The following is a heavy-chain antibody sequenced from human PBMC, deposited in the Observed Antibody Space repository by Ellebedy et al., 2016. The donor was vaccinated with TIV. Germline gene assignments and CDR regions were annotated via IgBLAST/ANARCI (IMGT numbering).Heavy chain of an antibody. CDR1: GFTFSNYG. D-gene: IGHD1-14*01. J-gene: IGHJ2*01. CDR3: AKKGPERWYFDL. CDR2: IGASGDKT. V-gene: IGHV3-23*01. Sequence: GESLKISCAASGFTFSNYGMNWVRQAPGKGLEWVSGIGASGDKTYYADSVKGRFTISRDSSKNTLYLQMNSLRADDTAVNYCAKKGPERWYFDLWGRGTLVTVSS.